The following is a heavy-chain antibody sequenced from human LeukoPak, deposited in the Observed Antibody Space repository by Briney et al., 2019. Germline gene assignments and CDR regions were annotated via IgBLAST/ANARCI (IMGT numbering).Heavy chain of an antibody. CDR2: ISYDGSSE. V-gene: IGHV3-30*04. CDR3: ARDSSSYTKVYYYGMDV. D-gene: IGHD3-22*01. CDR1: TFTFSSYA. J-gene: IGHJ6*02. Sequence: GGSLGLSCAASTFTFSSYAMHWVRQAPGKGLEWVAIISYDGSSEYYADSVKGRFTISRDNSKNTLYLQMNSLRAEDTAVYYCARDSSSYTKVYYYGMDVWGQGTTVTVSS.